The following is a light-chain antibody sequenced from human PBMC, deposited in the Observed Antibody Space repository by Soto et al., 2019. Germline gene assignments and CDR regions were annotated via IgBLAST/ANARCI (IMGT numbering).Light chain of an antibody. CDR3: QQRHMWPIT. CDR1: QSFRGL. CDR2: DAY. V-gene: IGKV3-11*01. Sequence: EVMLTQSPVTLSLSPGEIATLSGRASQSFRGLLAWYQQKPGQAPRLLIYDAYNRATGIPPRFSGSGSGTDFTLTISSLEPDDSAVYYCQQRHMWPITFGQGTRLEIK. J-gene: IGKJ5*01.